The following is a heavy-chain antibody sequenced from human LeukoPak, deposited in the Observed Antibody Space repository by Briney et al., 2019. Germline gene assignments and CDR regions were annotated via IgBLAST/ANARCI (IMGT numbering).Heavy chain of an antibody. CDR1: GFTFSSYW. Sequence: PGGSLRLSYAASGFTFSSYWMHWVRQAPGKGLVWVSRINSDGSSTSYADSVKGRFTISRDNAKNTLYLQMNSLRAEDTAVYYCARDLAPPSAYYYYGMDVWGQGTTVTVSS. D-gene: IGHD3-3*02. J-gene: IGHJ6*02. CDR2: INSDGSST. V-gene: IGHV3-74*01. CDR3: ARDLAPPSAYYYYGMDV.